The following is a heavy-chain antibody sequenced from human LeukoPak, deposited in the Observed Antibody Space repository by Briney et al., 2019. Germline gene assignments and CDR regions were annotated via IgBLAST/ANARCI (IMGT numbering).Heavy chain of an antibody. CDR1: GFTFSSYS. V-gene: IGHV3-21*01. D-gene: IGHD2-2*01. Sequence: GGSLRLSCAASGFTFSSYSMNWVRQAPGKGLEWVSSISSSSSYIYYADSVKGRFTISRDNAKNSLYLQMNSLRAEDTAVYYCARDRTKYQLPPNWFDPWGQGTLVTVSS. J-gene: IGHJ5*02. CDR2: ISSSSSYI. CDR3: ARDRTKYQLPPNWFDP.